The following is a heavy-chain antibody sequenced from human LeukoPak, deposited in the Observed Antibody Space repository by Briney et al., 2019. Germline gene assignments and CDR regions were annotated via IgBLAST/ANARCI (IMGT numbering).Heavy chain of an antibody. CDR2: ISGSGGST. Sequence: HSGGSLRLSCAASGFTFSSYAMSWVRQAPGKGLEWVSAISGSGGSTYYADSVKGRFTISRDNSKNTLYLQMNSLRAEDTAVYYCAKDSGYSSGALAPFDYWGQGTLVTVSS. D-gene: IGHD6-19*01. V-gene: IGHV3-23*01. CDR1: GFTFSSYA. J-gene: IGHJ4*02. CDR3: AKDSGYSSGALAPFDY.